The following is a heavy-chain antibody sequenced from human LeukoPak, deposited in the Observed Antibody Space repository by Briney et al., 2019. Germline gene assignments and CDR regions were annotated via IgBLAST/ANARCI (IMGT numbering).Heavy chain of an antibody. J-gene: IGHJ4*02. D-gene: IGHD3-10*01. V-gene: IGHV4-34*01. CDR1: GGSFSGYY. CDR3: ARGEITMVRGGKTRTTAGTFDY. CDR2: INHSGST. Sequence: PSETLSLTCAVYGGSFSGYYWSWIRQPPGKGLEWIGEINHSGSTNYNPSLKSRVTISVDTSKNQFSLKLSSVTAADTAVYYCARGEITMVRGGKTRTTAGTFDYWGQGTLVTVSS.